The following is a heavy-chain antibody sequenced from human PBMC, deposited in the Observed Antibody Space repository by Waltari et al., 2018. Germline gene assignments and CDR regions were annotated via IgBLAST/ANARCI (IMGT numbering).Heavy chain of an antibody. V-gene: IGHV3-30*02. CDR2: IRHDESNK. J-gene: IGHJ4*02. CDR3: AKDGVYCSGGSCYPDY. CDR1: GFTFGTYG. Sequence: QVQLVESGGGVVQPGGALRLSCAASGFTFGTYGLHWVRQAPGKGLEWVAFIRHDESNKYYADSVKGRFTISRDNSKNTLYLQMNSLRAEDTAVYHCAKDGVYCSGGSCYPDYWGQGTLVTVSS. D-gene: IGHD2-15*01.